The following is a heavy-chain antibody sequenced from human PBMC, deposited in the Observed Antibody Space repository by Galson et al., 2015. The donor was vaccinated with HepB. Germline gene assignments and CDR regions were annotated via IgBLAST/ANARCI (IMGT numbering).Heavy chain of an antibody. V-gene: IGHV3-30*18. CDR1: GFTFSSYC. J-gene: IGHJ5*02. Sequence: SLRLSCAASGFTFSSYCMHWVRQAPGKGLEWVTYITYDGSDHNYARSVKGRFTIASENSKSMMYLQMDSLRAEDTAVYHCAKREARNSGPLDLWGQGALVTVSS. D-gene: IGHD6-19*01. CDR3: AKREARNSGPLDL. CDR2: ITYDGSDH.